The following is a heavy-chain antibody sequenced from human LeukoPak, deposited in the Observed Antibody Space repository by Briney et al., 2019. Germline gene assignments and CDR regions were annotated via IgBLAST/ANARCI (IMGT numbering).Heavy chain of an antibody. CDR2: ISYGGSNK. J-gene: IGHJ4*02. CDR3: ARDAGYGGNSGFGDY. V-gene: IGHV3-30-3*01. D-gene: IGHD4-23*01. Sequence: GGSLRLSCAASGFTFSSYAMHWVRQAPGKGLEWVAVISYGGSNKYYADSVKGRFTISRDNSKNTLYLQMNSLRAEDTAVYYCARDAGYGGNSGFGDYWGQGTLVTVSS. CDR1: GFTFSSYA.